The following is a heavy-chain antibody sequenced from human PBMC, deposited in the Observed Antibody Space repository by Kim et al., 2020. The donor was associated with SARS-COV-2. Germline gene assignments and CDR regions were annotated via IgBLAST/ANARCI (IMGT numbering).Heavy chain of an antibody. CDR2: ISGTGGST. CDR1: GFTFSSYA. D-gene: IGHD3-22*01. J-gene: IGHJ4*03. Sequence: GGSLRLSCAASGFTFSSYAMSWVRQAPGKGLEWVAAISGTGGSTYYADFVKGRFTISRDNSKNTLYLQMNSLRAEDTDVYYCAKGASEYHYDSSGYFDFWGQGTLVTVSS. V-gene: IGHV3-23*01. CDR3: AKGASEYHYDSSGYFDF.